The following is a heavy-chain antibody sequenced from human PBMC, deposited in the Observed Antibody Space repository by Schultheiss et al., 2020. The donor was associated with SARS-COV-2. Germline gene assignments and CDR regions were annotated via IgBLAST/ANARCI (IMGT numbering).Heavy chain of an antibody. CDR3: ARDSGYYDSSGYYPPRY. CDR1: GFTFSSYA. Sequence: GGSLRLSCAASGFTFSSYAMSWVRQAPGKGLEWVSAISGSGGSTYYADSVKGRFTISRDNSKNSLYLQMNSLRAEDTAVYYCARDSGYYDSSGYYPPRYWGQGTLVTVSS. J-gene: IGHJ4*02. V-gene: IGHV3-23*01. D-gene: IGHD3-22*01. CDR2: ISGSGGST.